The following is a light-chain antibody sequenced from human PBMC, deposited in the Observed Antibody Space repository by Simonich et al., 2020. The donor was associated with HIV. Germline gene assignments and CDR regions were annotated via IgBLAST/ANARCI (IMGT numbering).Light chain of an antibody. CDR3: MQSIQLPLT. J-gene: IGKJ4*01. Sequence: DIVLTQTPLSLSVTPGQPASISCKSSQTLLHTDGKAYLYLYLPKPGQSPRLLIYAVSNRFSGVPDRFSGSGSGTHFTLKIGRVEAEDVGVYYCMQSIQLPLTFGGGTKVEIK. CDR2: AVS. V-gene: IGKV2D-29*02. CDR1: QTLLHTDGKAY.